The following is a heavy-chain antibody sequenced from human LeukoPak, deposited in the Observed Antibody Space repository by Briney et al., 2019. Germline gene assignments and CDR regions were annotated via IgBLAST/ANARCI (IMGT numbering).Heavy chain of an antibody. CDR3: AKGSPSLRSPDY. CDR1: GFTFSSYA. J-gene: IGHJ4*02. D-gene: IGHD1-26*01. V-gene: IGHV3-23*01. CDR2: ISGSGGST. Sequence: PGGSLRLSCAASGFTFSSYAMSWVRQAPGKGLEWVSAISGSGGSTYYADSVKGRFTISRDISTNTLYLQMNSLSAEDTAVYYCAKGSPSLRSPDYWGQGTLVTVSS.